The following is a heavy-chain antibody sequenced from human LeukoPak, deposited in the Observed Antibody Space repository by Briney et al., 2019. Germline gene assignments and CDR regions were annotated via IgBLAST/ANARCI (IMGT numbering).Heavy chain of an antibody. CDR1: GDSISSGSYY. V-gene: IGHV4-61*02. D-gene: IGHD3-10*01. CDR2: IFSTGST. Sequence: PSETLSLTCTVSGDSISSGSYYWSWIRQPAGEGLEWIGRIFSTGSTTYNPSLKSRVTISVDTSKNQFSLKLSSVTAADTAVYYCARAATTYYGSGSYYYWFDPWGQGTLVTVSS. J-gene: IGHJ5*02. CDR3: ARAATTYYGSGSYYYWFDP.